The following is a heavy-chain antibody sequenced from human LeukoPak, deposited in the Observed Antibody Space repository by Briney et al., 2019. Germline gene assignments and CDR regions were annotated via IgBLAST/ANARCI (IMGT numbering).Heavy chain of an antibody. V-gene: IGHV1-3*01. D-gene: IGHD2-21*01. CDR1: GYIFTKYV. J-gene: IGHJ4*02. CDR3: ARDDCGDTCYPGGY. Sequence: ASVKVSCKASGYIFTKYVVHWVRQAPGQRPDWMGWIKAGNGDTKYSQNFQDRLTITSDTSASTVYMELSSLTSEDTALYYCARDDCGDTCYPGGYWGQGTLVTVSS. CDR2: IKAGNGDT.